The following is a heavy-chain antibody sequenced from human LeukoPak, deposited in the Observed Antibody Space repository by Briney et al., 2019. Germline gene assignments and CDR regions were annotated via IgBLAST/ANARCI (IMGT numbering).Heavy chain of an antibody. D-gene: IGHD2-15*01. V-gene: IGHV4-59*01. CDR3: ARGVVAATSKGDWFDP. Sequence: PSETLSLTCTVSGGSISSYYWSWIRQPPGKGLEWIGYIYYSGSTNYNPSLKSRVTISVDTSKNQFSLKLSSVTAADTAVYYCARGVVAATSKGDWFDPWGQGTLVTVSS. CDR1: GGSISSYY. J-gene: IGHJ5*02. CDR2: IYYSGST.